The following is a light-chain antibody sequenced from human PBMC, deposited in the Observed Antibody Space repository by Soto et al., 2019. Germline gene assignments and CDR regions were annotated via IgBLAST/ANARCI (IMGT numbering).Light chain of an antibody. Sequence: EILMTQSHATLSVCPGERATLSWRASQSVSSNLAWSQQKPGQGPRLLIYRASTRAPDIPASFSGSGSGTEFTLIISGLQPDDSATYYCQQYTNTNNPWMFGQGTKVDI. V-gene: IGKV3-15*01. CDR2: RAS. J-gene: IGKJ1*01. CDR1: QSVSSN. CDR3: QQYTNTNNPWM.